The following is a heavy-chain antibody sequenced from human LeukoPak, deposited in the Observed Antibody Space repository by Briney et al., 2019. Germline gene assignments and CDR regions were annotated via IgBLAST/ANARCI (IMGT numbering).Heavy chain of an antibody. J-gene: IGHJ4*02. CDR2: ISGYTGNT. Sequence: ASVKVSCKASGYTFTTYGINWVRQAPGQGLEWMGWISGYTGNTNHAQKIQGRVTMTTDTSTRTAYMELRSLRSDDTAVYYCARLITRGNSFGSGYWGQGTLVTVSS. CDR3: ARLITRGNSFGSGY. CDR1: GYTFTTYG. V-gene: IGHV1-18*01. D-gene: IGHD5-18*01.